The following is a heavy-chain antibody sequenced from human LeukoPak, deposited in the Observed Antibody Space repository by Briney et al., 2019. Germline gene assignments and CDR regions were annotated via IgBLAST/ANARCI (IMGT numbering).Heavy chain of an antibody. J-gene: IGHJ4*02. V-gene: IGHV3-23*01. Sequence: PGGSLRLSCAASRFTFTSYAMTWVRQAPGKGLEWVSVISGSGGNTYYADSVKGRFTISRDNSKNTLFLQMNSLRAEDTAIYYCAKASSTSYYDGGGYCDHWGQGTLVTVSS. CDR3: AKASSTSYYDGGGYCDH. CDR2: ISGSGGNT. CDR1: RFTFTSYA. D-gene: IGHD3-22*01.